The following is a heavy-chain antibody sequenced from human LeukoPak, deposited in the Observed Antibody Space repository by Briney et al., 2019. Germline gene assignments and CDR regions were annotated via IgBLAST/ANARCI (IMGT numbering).Heavy chain of an antibody. V-gene: IGHV4-31*03. J-gene: IGHJ3*02. CDR3: ASYYDSSGYYPDAFDI. D-gene: IGHD3-22*01. CDR2: IYYSGST. Sequence: SETLSLTCTVSGGSISSGGYYWSWIRQHSGKGLEWIGYIYYSGSTYYNPSLKSRVTISVDTSKNQFSLKLSSVTAADTAVYYCASYYDSSGYYPDAFDIWGQGTMVTVSS. CDR1: GGSISSGGYY.